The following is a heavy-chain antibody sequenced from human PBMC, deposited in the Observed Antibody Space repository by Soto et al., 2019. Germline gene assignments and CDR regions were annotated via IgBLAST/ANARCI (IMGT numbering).Heavy chain of an antibody. V-gene: IGHV4-34*01. D-gene: IGHD6-13*01. Sequence: SETLSLTCAVYGGSFSGYYWSWIRQPPGKGLEWIGEINHSGSTNYNPSLKSRVTISVDTSKNQFSLKLSSVTAADTAVYYCARGKSSSRIGYYYYGMDVWGQGTTVTVSS. CDR3: ARGKSSSRIGYYYYGMDV. J-gene: IGHJ6*02. CDR2: INHSGST. CDR1: GGSFSGYY.